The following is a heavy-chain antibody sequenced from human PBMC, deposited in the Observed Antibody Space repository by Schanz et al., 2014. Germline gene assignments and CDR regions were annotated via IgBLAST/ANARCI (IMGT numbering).Heavy chain of an antibody. CDR2: IYHSGRT. CDR3: ARGAGGGSGTYYGAYYNYYYMDV. Sequence: QVQLQESGPGLVKPSGTLSLTCAVSGGSISSSNWWSWVRQPPGKGLEWIGEIYHSGRTNYNPSLKSRVTKSVNKSNNEFSLKVSSVPAADTAVDYCARGAGGGSGTYYGAYYNYYYMDVWGKGTTVTVSS. V-gene: IGHV4-4*02. CDR1: GGSISSSNW. D-gene: IGHD3-10*01. J-gene: IGHJ6*03.